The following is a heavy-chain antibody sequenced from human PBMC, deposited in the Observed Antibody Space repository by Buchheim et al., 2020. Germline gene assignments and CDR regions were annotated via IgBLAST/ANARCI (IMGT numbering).Heavy chain of an antibody. J-gene: IGHJ4*02. CDR2: ISYDGSNK. D-gene: IGHD4-17*01. Sequence: QVQLVESGGGVVQPGRSLRLSCAASGFTFSSYGMHWVRQAPGKGLEWVAVISYDGSNKYYADSVKGRFTIPRDNSKNTLYLQMNSLRAEDTAVYYCAKGSRTVTASPSIDYWGQGTL. CDR3: AKGSRTVTASPSIDY. CDR1: GFTFSSYG. V-gene: IGHV3-30*18.